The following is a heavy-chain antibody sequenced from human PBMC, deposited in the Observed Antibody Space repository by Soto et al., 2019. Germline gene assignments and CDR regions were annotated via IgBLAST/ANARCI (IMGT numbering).Heavy chain of an antibody. Sequence: GGSLRLSCAGSGLTFRNDWLSLVRQAPGKGLEWVANINQAGSERYYVDSVRGRFTISRDNVENSLYLQLNSLRPEDTAVYYCAVYGYGVSAAAYWGQGTLVTVSS. CDR2: INQAGSER. CDR3: AVYGYGVSAAAY. CDR1: GLTFRNDW. D-gene: IGHD4-17*01. J-gene: IGHJ4*02. V-gene: IGHV3-7*03.